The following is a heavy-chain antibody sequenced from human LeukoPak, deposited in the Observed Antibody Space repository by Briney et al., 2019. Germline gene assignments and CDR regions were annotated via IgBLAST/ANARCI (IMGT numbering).Heavy chain of an antibody. CDR2: ISGSDGST. CDR3: AKDSAKKYDDY. CDR1: GFTFSSNA. Sequence: PGGSLRLSCAASGFTFSSNAMSWVRQAPGKGLEWVSGISGSDGSTNYADSVKGRFTISRENSKNTLYLQMNSLRAEDTAVYYCAKDSAKKYDDYWGQGTLVTVSS. D-gene: IGHD2/OR15-2a*01. J-gene: IGHJ4*02. V-gene: IGHV3-23*01.